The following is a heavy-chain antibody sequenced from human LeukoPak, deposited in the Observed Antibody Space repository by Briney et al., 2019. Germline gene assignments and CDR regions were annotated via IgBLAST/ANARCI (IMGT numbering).Heavy chain of an antibody. J-gene: IGHJ4*02. V-gene: IGHV4-30-2*05. Sequence: SETLSLTCAVSGGSISSGGYSWSWIRQPPGKGLEWIGYIYHSGSTYYNPSLKSRVTISVDTSKNQFSLKLSSVTAADTAVYYCARGGGGFTLFDYWGQGTLVTVSS. CDR1: GGSISSGGYS. D-gene: IGHD3-10*01. CDR3: ARGGGGFTLFDY. CDR2: IYHSGST.